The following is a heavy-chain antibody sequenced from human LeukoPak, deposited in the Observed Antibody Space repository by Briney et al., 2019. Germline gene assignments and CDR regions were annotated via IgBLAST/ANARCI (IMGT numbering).Heavy chain of an antibody. V-gene: IGHV1-2*02. J-gene: IGHJ4*02. Sequence: GASVKVSCKASGYTFTGYYIHWVRQAPGQGLEWMAWINPHSGDANYAPRFQGRITLTRDTSVSIDYMELSSLTSDDTAVYYCARDGDGRINFDYWGQGTLVTVSS. CDR2: INPHSGDA. D-gene: IGHD5-24*01. CDR1: GYTFTGYY. CDR3: ARDGDGRINFDY.